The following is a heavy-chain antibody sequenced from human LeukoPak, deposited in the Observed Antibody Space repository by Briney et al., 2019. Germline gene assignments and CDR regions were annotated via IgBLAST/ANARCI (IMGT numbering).Heavy chain of an antibody. V-gene: IGHV3-23*01. CDR1: GFTFSNYV. CDR2: ISSTGGST. D-gene: IGHD3-10*01. J-gene: IGHJ4*02. Sequence: PGGSLRLSCAASGFTFSNYVMSWVRQAPGKGLEWVSGISSTGGSTYYADSVKGRFTITRDNSKNTLYLQMNSLRAEDTAVYFCAKDSNGRTFYGSGSYYAFDYWGQGTLVTVSS. CDR3: AKDSNGRTFYGSGSYYAFDY.